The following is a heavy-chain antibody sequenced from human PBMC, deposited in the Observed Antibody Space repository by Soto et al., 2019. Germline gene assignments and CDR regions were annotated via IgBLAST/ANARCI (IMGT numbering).Heavy chain of an antibody. D-gene: IGHD5-18*01. CDR3: ARDQRGYSYGWGWYYYYGMDV. V-gene: IGHV1-69*13. CDR1: GGTFSSYA. CDR2: IIPIFGTA. Sequence: GASVKVSCKASGGTFSSYAISWVRQAPGQGLEWMGGIIPIFGTANYAQKFQGRVTITADESTSTAYMELSSLRPEDTAVYYCARDQRGYSYGWGWYYYYGMDVWGQGTTVTVSS. J-gene: IGHJ6*02.